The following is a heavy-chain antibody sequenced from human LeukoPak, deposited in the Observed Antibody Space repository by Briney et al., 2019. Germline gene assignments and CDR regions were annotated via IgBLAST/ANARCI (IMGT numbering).Heavy chain of an antibody. V-gene: IGHV1-69*05. Sequence: ASVKVSCKASGGTFSSYAISWVRQAPGQGLEWMGGIIPIFGTANYAQKLQGRVTMTTDTSTSTAYMELRSLRSDDTAVYYCARDHEGYSSGWYVRRYFDYWGQGTLVTVSS. CDR3: ARDHEGYSSGWYVRRYFDY. J-gene: IGHJ4*02. CDR2: IIPIFGTA. CDR1: GGTFSSYA. D-gene: IGHD6-19*01.